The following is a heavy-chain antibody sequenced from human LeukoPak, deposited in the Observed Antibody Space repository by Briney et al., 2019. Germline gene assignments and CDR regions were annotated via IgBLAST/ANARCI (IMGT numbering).Heavy chain of an antibody. CDR1: GFTFSSYA. V-gene: IGHV3-23*01. J-gene: IGHJ4*02. D-gene: IGHD6-13*01. Sequence: GASLRLSCAASGFTFSSYAMSWVRQASGKGLEWVSVISGSGASTYYADSVKGRFTISRDNSNNTMYLQMNSLRAEDTAVYYCAKARGSEIAAATNYWGQGALVTVSS. CDR3: AKARGSEIAAATNY. CDR2: ISGSGAST.